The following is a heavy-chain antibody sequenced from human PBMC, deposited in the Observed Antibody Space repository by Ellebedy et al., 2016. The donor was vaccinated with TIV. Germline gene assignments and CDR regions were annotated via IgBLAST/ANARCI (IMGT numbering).Heavy chain of an antibody. CDR1: GGSFSSHA. Sequence: AASVKVSCKASGGSFSSHAISWVRQAPGQGLEWMGGSIPFFGAARYAQKFQGRVTVSADKSTNTAYMELSSLRSEDTAVYYCASRLERNSSAWSLYFYYGMDVWGQGTTVTVSS. V-gene: IGHV1-69*06. D-gene: IGHD6-19*01. CDR2: SIPFFGAA. J-gene: IGHJ6*02. CDR3: ASRLERNSSAWSLYFYYGMDV.